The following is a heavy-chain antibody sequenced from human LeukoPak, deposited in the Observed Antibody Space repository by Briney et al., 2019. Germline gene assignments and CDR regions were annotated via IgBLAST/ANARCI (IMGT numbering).Heavy chain of an antibody. Sequence: ASVKVSCKASGYTFTSYYMHWVRQAPGQGLEWMGWINPNSGGTNYAQKFQGRVTMTRDTSTSTVYMELSSLRSEDTAVYYCARDHSGSGYRYDIWGQGTMVTVSS. J-gene: IGHJ3*02. CDR3: ARDHSGSGYRYDI. V-gene: IGHV1-2*02. D-gene: IGHD3-3*01. CDR2: INPNSGGT. CDR1: GYTFTSYY.